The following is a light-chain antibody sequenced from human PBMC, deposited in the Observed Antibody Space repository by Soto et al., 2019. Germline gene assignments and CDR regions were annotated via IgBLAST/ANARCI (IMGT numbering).Light chain of an antibody. J-gene: IGLJ1*01. CDR3: CAYAGSSYV. CDR2: DVS. Sequence: QSALTQPRSVSGSPGQSVTISCTGTSSDVGGYNYVSWYQQHPGKAPKLMIYDVSKRPSGVPDRFSGSKSGNTASLTISGLQAEDDAEYYCCAYAGSSYVFGTGTKLTVL. CDR1: SSDVGGYNY. V-gene: IGLV2-11*01.